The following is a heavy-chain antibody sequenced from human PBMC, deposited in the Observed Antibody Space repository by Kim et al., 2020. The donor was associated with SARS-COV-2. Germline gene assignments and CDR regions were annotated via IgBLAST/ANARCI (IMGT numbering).Heavy chain of an antibody. D-gene: IGHD6-19*01. J-gene: IGHJ5*01. CDR3: ARGAGWYGS. CDR2: T. V-gene: IGHV4-59*09. Sequence: TNYTPSLKSRVTISVDTSKNQFSLRLNAVTAADTAVYYGARGAGWYGSWGQGTLVTVSS.